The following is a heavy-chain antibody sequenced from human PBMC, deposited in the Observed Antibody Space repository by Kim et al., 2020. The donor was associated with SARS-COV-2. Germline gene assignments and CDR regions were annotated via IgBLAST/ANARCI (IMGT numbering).Heavy chain of an antibody. Sequence: YYAESVKGRLTISRDNSKHTLYLQMNSRRAEDTAVYYCAKRDLLHWYFDLWGRGTLVTVSS. V-gene: IGHV3-23*01. CDR3: AKRDLLHWYFDL. J-gene: IGHJ2*01.